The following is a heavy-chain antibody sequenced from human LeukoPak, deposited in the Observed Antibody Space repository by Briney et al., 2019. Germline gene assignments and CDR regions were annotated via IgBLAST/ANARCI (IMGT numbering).Heavy chain of an antibody. D-gene: IGHD3-10*01. CDR1: GFTFSSYA. J-gene: IGHJ6*04. Sequence: GGSLRLSCAASGFTFSSYAMSWVRQAPGKGLEWASAISGSGGSTYYADSVKGRFTISRDNSKNTLHLQMNSLRAEDTAVYYCAKWISRHVLLWLGELRSYYYYGMDVWGKGTTVTVSS. CDR3: AKWISRHVLLWLGELRSYYYYGMDV. V-gene: IGHV3-23*01. CDR2: ISGSGGST.